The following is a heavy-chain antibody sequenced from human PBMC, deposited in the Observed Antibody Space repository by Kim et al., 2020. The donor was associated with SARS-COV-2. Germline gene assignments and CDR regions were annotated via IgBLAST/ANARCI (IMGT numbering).Heavy chain of an antibody. CDR3: ARGLLWFGDQPGEFDY. D-gene: IGHD3-10*01. J-gene: IGHJ4*02. V-gene: IGHV4-31*03. CDR1: GGSISSGGYY. Sequence: SETLSLTCTVSGGSISSGGYYWSWIRQHPGKGLEWIGYIYYSGSTYYNPSLKSRVTISVDTSKNQFSLKLSSVTAADTAVYYCARGLLWFGDQPGEFDYWGQGTLVTVSS. CDR2: IYYSGST.